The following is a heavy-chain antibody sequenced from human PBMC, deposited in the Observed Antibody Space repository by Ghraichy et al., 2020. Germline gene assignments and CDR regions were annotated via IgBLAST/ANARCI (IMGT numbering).Heavy chain of an antibody. CDR1: GFTFSNYW. V-gene: IGHV3-7*04. D-gene: IGHD6-13*01. CDR2: IKQDLSEE. J-gene: IGHJ3*02. CDR3: ARVIAAAGDYAFDI. Sequence: GGSLRLSCAASGFTFSNYWMSWVRQAPGKGLEWVANIKQDLSEEYYVDSVKGRFTISRDNAKKSLYLQINSLRAEDTAVYYCARVIAAAGDYAFDIWGQGTMVAVSS.